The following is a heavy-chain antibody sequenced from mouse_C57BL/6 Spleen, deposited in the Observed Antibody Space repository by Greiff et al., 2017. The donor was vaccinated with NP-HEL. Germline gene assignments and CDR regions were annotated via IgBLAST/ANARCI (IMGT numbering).Heavy chain of an antibody. V-gene: IGHV1-50*01. D-gene: IGHD1-1*01. Sequence: VQLQQSGAELVKPGASVKLSCKASGYTFTSYWMQWVKQRPGQGLEWIGEIDPSDSYTNYNQKFKGKATLTVDTSSSTAYMQLSSLTSEDSAVYYCARSHYYGSSSFYYAMDDWGQGTSVTVSS. CDR2: IDPSDSYT. J-gene: IGHJ4*01. CDR3: ARSHYYGSSSFYYAMDD. CDR1: GYTFTSYW.